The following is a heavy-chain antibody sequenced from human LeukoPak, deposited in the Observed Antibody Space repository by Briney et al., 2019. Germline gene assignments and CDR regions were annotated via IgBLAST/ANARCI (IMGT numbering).Heavy chain of an antibody. Sequence: HPGGSLRLSCAASGFTFNNYAMSWVRQAPGKGLEWVSAISGSGGSTYYADSVKGRFTISRDISKNTLYLQMNSLRVEDTAVYYCARSTTHPYYNYMDVWGKGTTVTLSS. D-gene: IGHD4-17*01. J-gene: IGHJ6*03. CDR2: ISGSGGST. CDR1: GFTFNNYA. V-gene: IGHV3-23*01. CDR3: ARSTTHPYYNYMDV.